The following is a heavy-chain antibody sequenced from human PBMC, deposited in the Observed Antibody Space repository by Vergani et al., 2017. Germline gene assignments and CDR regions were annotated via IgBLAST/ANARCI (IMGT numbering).Heavy chain of an antibody. V-gene: IGHV3-23*01. J-gene: IGHJ4*02. CDR2: ITYNDGRT. CDR1: GFTFNIYA. CDR3: ARGLWDCTHIRCSPPSY. Sequence: EVRLLESGGGLVQPGGSLRLSCAASGFTFNIYAMSWVRQAPGKGLEWVSTITYNDGRTYYAHSVTGRFTISRDNSKNTLFLQLKTLRAEDTAMYFCARGLWDCTHIRCSPPSYWGQGTQVTVSS. D-gene: IGHD2-8*01.